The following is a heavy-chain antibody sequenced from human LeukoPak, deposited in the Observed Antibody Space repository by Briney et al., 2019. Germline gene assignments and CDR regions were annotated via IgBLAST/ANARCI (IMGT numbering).Heavy chain of an antibody. CDR1: GFTFSGSA. CDR3: TRLTYSSSKDYFDY. J-gene: IGHJ4*02. D-gene: IGHD6-6*01. CDR2: IRSKANSYAT. Sequence: PGGSLKLSCAASGFTFSGSAMHWVRQASGKGLEWVGRIRSKANSYATAYAASVKGRFTISRDDSKNTAYLQMNSLKTEDTAVYYCTRLTYSSSKDYFDYRGQGTLVTVSS. V-gene: IGHV3-73*01.